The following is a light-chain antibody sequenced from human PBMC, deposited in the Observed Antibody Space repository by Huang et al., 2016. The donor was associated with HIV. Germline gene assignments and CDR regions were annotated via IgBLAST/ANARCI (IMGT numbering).Light chain of an antibody. CDR2: AAS. CDR1: QNINTN. CDR3: QQYNDWPRS. Sequence: EIVMTQSPGTPSVAPGERATLSCRASQNINTNLAWFQQKPGQAPRLLIYAASPRTADFPARFSGSGSRTEFTLTISSLQSEDIAVYYCQQYNDWPRSFGQGTKVEIK. J-gene: IGKJ1*01. V-gene: IGKV3-15*01.